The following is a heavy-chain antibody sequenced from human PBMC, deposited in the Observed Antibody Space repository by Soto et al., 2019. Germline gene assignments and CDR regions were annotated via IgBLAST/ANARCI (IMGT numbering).Heavy chain of an antibody. J-gene: IGHJ4*02. V-gene: IGHV3-48*01. CDR2: ISSSSSTI. Sequence: EVQLVESGGGLVQPGGSLRLSCAASGFTFSSYSMNWVRQAPGKGLEWVSYISSSSSTICYADSVKGRFTISRDNAKNSLYLQMNSLRAEDTAVYYCARGAYYYDSSGLSYWGQGTLVTVSS. CDR3: ARGAYYYDSSGLSY. D-gene: IGHD3-22*01. CDR1: GFTFSSYS.